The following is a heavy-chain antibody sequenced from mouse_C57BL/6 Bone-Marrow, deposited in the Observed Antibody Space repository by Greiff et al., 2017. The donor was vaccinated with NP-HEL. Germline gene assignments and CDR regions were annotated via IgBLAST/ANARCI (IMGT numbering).Heavy chain of an antibody. J-gene: IGHJ3*01. D-gene: IGHD2-4*01. CDR3: ARRGLFDYALAY. V-gene: IGHV1-55*01. CDR2: IYPGSGST. Sequence: QVQLKQPGAELVKPGASVKMSCKASGYTFTSYWITWVKQRPGQGLEWIGDIYPGSGSTNYNEKFKSKATLTVDTSSSTAYMQLSSLTSEDSAVYYCARRGLFDYALAYWGQGTLVTVSA. CDR1: GYTFTSYW.